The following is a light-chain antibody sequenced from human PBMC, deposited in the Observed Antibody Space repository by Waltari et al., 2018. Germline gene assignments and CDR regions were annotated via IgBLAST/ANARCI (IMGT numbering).Light chain of an antibody. Sequence: IVLTQSPGTLSLYQGERATLSCRASQSVSMSLAWYQQKPGQAPKLLIYGASTRATVIPDRFSGSGSGTDFSLTISSLEPEDFAIYFCQHYVRLPATFGQGTKVEIK. V-gene: IGKV3-20*01. CDR3: QHYVRLPAT. CDR2: GAS. CDR1: QSVSMS. J-gene: IGKJ1*01.